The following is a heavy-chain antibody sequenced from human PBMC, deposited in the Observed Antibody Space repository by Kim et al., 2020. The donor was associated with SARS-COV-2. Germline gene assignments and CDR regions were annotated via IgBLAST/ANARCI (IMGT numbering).Heavy chain of an antibody. CDR2: SGNKASSHTT. CDR1: RFSLSDHY. V-gene: IGHV3-72*01. CDR3: CRGYSGGPIYAFDI. D-gene: IGHD6-19*01. Sequence: GGSLRLSCVTSRFSLSDHYIDWVRQGPGKGLKWVGRSGNKASSHTTEYAASVKDRFTISRDDSKNSLYLQMNSLKTEDTAVYYCCRGYSGGPIYAFDIWGQGTGVTVSS. J-gene: IGHJ3*02.